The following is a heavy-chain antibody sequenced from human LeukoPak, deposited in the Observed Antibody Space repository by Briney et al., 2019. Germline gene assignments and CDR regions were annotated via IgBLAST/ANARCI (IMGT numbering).Heavy chain of an antibody. J-gene: IGHJ4*02. D-gene: IGHD1-26*01. CDR1: GDSVSSNY. CDR2: IYYTGRT. CDR3: ARRDSGSYSY. Sequence: EPSETLSLTCTVSGDSVSSNYWSWIRQPPGKGLEWIGYIYYTGRTNYNPSLKSRVTISVDTSQNQFSLKLSSVTAADTAVYYCARRDSGSYSYWGQGTLVTVSS. V-gene: IGHV4-59*08.